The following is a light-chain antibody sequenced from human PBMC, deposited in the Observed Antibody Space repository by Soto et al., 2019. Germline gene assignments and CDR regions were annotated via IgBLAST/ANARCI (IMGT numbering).Light chain of an antibody. CDR2: EVT. Sequence: QSALTQPASVSGSPGQSITISCSATSNDVGDFDYVSWYQHHPGKAPKLLIYEVTNRPSGVSDRFSGSKSGNTASLTISGLQPDDEAYYYCSSSTQITTLGIFGGGTKLTVL. CDR1: SNDVGDFDY. V-gene: IGLV2-14*01. CDR3: SSSTQITTLGI. J-gene: IGLJ2*01.